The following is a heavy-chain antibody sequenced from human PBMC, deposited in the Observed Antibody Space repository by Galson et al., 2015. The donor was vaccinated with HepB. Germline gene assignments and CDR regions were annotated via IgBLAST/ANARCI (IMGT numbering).Heavy chain of an antibody. V-gene: IGHV3-74*01. CDR1: GFTFYTYW. D-gene: IGHD1-14*01. J-gene: IGHJ4*02. CDR2: ITAEGSRT. CDR3: ARDPTGQPGFDS. Sequence: SLRLSCAASGFTFYTYWMHWVRQAPGKGLVWVSRITAEGSRTRYADSVKGRFTISRDSAKNTLYLQLNSLRVEDTAVYYCARDPTGQPGFDSWGQGTLVTVSS.